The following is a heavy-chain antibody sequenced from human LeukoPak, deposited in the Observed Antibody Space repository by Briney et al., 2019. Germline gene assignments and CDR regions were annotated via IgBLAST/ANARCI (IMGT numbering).Heavy chain of an antibody. CDR2: IYYSGST. V-gene: IGHV4-39*02. J-gene: IGHJ4*02. Sequence: SETLSLTCTVSGGSISGSNYYWGWIRQPPGKGLEWIGSIYYSGSTYYNPSLKSRVTISVDTSKNQFSLKLNSVTATDTAVYYCARESYSSAWFFNYWGQGTLVTVSS. CDR1: GGSISGSNYY. CDR3: ARESYSSAWFFNY. D-gene: IGHD6-19*01.